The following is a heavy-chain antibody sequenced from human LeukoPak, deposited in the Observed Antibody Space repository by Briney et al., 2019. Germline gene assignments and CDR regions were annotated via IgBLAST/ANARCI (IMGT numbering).Heavy chain of an antibody. D-gene: IGHD3-22*01. Sequence: ASVKVSCKASGYTFTSYAMHWVRQAPGQRLEWMGWINAGNGNTKYSQKFQGRVTITRDTSASTAYMELSSLRSEDTAVYYCAGDASYDSSGYSFDYWGQGTLVTVSS. V-gene: IGHV1-3*01. CDR3: AGDASYDSSGYSFDY. CDR2: INAGNGNT. CDR1: GYTFTSYA. J-gene: IGHJ4*02.